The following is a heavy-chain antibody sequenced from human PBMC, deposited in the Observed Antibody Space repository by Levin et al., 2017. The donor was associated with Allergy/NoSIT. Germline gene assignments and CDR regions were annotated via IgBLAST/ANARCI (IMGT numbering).Heavy chain of an antibody. CDR3: TTEGGSYWRGYFDY. V-gene: IGHV3-15*01. Sequence: GGSLRLSCAASGFTFSNAWMSWVRQAPGKGLEWVGRIKSKTDGGTTDYAAPVKGRFTISRDDSKNTLYLQMNSLKTEDTAVYYCTTEGGSYWRGYFDYWGQGTLVTVSS. D-gene: IGHD1-26*01. J-gene: IGHJ4*02. CDR1: GFTFSNAW. CDR2: IKSKTDGGTT.